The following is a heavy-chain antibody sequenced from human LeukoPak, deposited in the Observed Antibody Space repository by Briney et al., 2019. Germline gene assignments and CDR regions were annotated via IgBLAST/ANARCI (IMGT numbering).Heavy chain of an antibody. V-gene: IGHV4-59*08. D-gene: IGHD2-21*01. CDR2: IYYSGST. Sequence: SETLSLTCTVSGGSISSYYWSWIRQPPGKGLEWIGYIYYSGSTNYNPSLKSRVTISVDTFKNQFSLKLSSVTAADTAVYYCARIAAEYYFDYWGQGTLVTVSS. CDR1: GGSISSYY. CDR3: ARIAAEYYFDY. J-gene: IGHJ4*02.